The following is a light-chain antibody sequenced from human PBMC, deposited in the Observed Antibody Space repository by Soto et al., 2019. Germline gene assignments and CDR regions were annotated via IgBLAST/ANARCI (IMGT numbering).Light chain of an antibody. V-gene: IGLV2-23*01. CDR2: EGT. J-gene: IGLJ1*01. CDR3: CSYAGSSSYV. CDR1: TSDVGGYNL. Sequence: QSALTQPASVSVSPGQSITISCSGTTSDVGGYNLVSWYQQHTAKAPKLLIYEGTQRPSGVSSRFSGSKSGNTASLTISGLQAEDEADYYCCSYAGSSSYVFGTGTKVTVL.